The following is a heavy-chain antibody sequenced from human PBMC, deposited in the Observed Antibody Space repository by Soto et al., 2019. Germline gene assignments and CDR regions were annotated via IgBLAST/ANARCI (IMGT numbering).Heavy chain of an antibody. CDR3: ARGPRGNTSWFDP. J-gene: IGHJ5*02. CDR2: INSDGSAT. Sequence: GGSLRLSCGASGFTFSNHWMHWVRQAPGMGLVWVSRINSDGSATTYADSVKGRFTISRDNAKNTLYLQMNSLRVEDTAVYYCARGPRGNTSWFDPWGQGTLVTVSS. V-gene: IGHV3-74*01. D-gene: IGHD3-16*01. CDR1: GFTFSNHW.